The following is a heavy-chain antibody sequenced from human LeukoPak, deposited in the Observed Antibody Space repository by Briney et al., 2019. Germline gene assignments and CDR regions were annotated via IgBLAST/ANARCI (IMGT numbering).Heavy chain of an antibody. CDR2: IDPTDSYT. CDR1: GYSFTSYW. CDR3: ARNEDLGSPNLDY. D-gene: IGHD3-16*01. V-gene: IGHV5-10-1*01. Sequence: GESLKISCKGSGYSFTSYWISWVRQMPGKGLEWMGRIDPTDSYTNYSPSSQGHVTISADKSISTAYLQWSSLKASDTAMYYCARNEDLGSPNLDYWGQGTLVTVSS. J-gene: IGHJ4*02.